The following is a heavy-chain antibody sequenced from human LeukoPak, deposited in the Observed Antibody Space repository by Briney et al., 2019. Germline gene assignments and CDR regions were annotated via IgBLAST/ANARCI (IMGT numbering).Heavy chain of an antibody. V-gene: IGHV1-8*01. D-gene: IGHD2-21*01. Sequence: ASVKVSRKASGYAFTTYDINWVRQATGQGLEWLGWMNPNSGNTGYAQKFQGRVSMTRDTSISTAYMELSSLRSEDTAVYYCARNVASTGYFVYWGQGTLVTVSS. CDR2: MNPNSGNT. J-gene: IGHJ4*02. CDR3: ARNVASTGYFVY. CDR1: GYAFTTYD.